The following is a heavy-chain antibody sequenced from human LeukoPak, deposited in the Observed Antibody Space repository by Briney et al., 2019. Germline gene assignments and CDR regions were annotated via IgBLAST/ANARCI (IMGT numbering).Heavy chain of an antibody. D-gene: IGHD6-19*01. Sequence: ASVKVSCKASGYTSTGYYMHRVRQAPGQGLEWMGWINPNSGGTNYAQKFQGRVTMTRDTSISTAYMELSRLRSDDTAVYYCARVRYSSGWSPFDYWGQGTLVTVSS. CDR1: GYTSTGYY. V-gene: IGHV1-2*02. CDR3: ARVRYSSGWSPFDY. CDR2: INPNSGGT. J-gene: IGHJ4*02.